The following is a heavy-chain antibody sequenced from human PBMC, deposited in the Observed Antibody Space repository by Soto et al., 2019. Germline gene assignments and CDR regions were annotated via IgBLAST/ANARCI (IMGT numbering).Heavy chain of an antibody. V-gene: IGHV3-48*03. D-gene: IGHD2-2*01. CDR1: GFTFSSYA. J-gene: IGHJ6*02. Sequence: VQLVESGGGLVQPGGSLRLSCVASGFTFSSYAMNWVRQAPGKGREWVSYISSSGSTIYYADSVKGRFTISRDNAKNSLYLQMNSLRAEDTAVYYCARDRRYCSSTSCYPYGMDVWGQGTTVTVSS. CDR3: ARDRRYCSSTSCYPYGMDV. CDR2: ISSSGSTI.